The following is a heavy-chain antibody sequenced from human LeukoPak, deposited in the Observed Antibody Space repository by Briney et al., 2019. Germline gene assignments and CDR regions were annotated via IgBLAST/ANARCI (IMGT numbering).Heavy chain of an antibody. D-gene: IGHD6-19*01. V-gene: IGHV4-4*07. CDR3: ASDAGSGWYDY. Sequence: SETLSLTCIVSGGSIRGYYWSWIRQPAGKGLGWIGRMHTSGSTNYNPSLESRLTMSVDTSKNHFSLKMGSVIAADTAVYYCASDAGSGWYDYWGQGTLVTVSS. CDR2: MHTSGST. J-gene: IGHJ4*02. CDR1: GGSIRGYY.